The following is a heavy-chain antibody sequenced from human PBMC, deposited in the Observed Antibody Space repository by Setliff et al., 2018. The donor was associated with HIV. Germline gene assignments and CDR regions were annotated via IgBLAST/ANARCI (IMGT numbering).Heavy chain of an antibody. CDR2: IIPIFGTA. CDR1: GYTFTSYD. CDR3: ARTGYSSSWGRFSGYYYYMDV. V-gene: IGHV1-8*02. J-gene: IGHJ6*03. Sequence: GASVKVSCKASGYTFTSYDISWVRQAPGQGLEWMGGIIPIFGTANYAQKFQGRVTMTRNTSISTAYMELNSLKASDTAMYYCARTGYSSSWGRFSGYYYYMDVWGKGTTVTVSS. D-gene: IGHD6-13*01.